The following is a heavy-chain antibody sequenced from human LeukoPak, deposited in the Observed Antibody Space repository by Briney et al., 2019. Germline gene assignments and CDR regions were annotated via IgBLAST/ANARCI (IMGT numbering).Heavy chain of an antibody. V-gene: IGHV3-30*18. CDR2: ISYDGSNK. J-gene: IGHJ4*02. Sequence: GGSLRLSCAASGFTFSTSGMHWVRQAPGKGLEWVAVISYDGSNKYYADSVKGRFTISRDNSKNTLYLQMNSLSAEDTAVYYCAKGPYGGPDYWGQRTLVTVSS. CDR3: AKGPYGGPDY. CDR1: GFTFSTSG. D-gene: IGHD4-23*01.